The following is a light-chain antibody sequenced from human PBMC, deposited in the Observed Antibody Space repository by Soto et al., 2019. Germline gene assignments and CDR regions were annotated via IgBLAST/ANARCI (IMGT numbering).Light chain of an antibody. J-gene: IGKJ5*01. CDR2: GAS. V-gene: IGKV3-15*01. Sequence: EIVLTQSPGTLSLSPGERATLSCRASESVSSNLAWYQQRPGQGPRLVIYGASTRATGVPARFSGGGSGTEFTLTISSLQSEDFAVYYCQQYHSWPPITFGQGTRLEIK. CDR3: QQYHSWPPIT. CDR1: ESVSSN.